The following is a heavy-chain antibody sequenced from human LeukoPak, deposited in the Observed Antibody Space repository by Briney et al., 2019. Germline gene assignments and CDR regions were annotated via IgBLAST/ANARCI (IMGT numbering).Heavy chain of an antibody. CDR2: ISCSSSTR. J-gene: IGHJ4*02. CDR3: TELDCNSTNCHDY. Sequence: GGSLRLSCVASGFTFSNYNMNRVRQAPGKGLEWVSYISCSSSTRYYADSVKGRFTISRDNAKNSLYLQMNSLRAEDTAVYYCTELDCNSTNCHDYWGQGTLVTVSS. D-gene: IGHD2-2*01. CDR1: GFTFSNYN. V-gene: IGHV3-48*04.